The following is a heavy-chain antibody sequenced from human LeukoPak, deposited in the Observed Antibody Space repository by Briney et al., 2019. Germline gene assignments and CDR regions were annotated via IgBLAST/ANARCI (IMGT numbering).Heavy chain of an antibody. CDR3: ARDPQGYSSSWFDY. J-gene: IGHJ4*02. Sequence: GGSLRLSCAASGFTFSTYAMNWVRQAPGKGLEWVSSIRSSSSYIYYADSLKGRFTISRDNAKNSLYLQMNSLRAEDTAVYYCARDPQGYSSSWFDYWGQGTLVTVSS. V-gene: IGHV3-21*01. D-gene: IGHD6-13*01. CDR1: GFTFSTYA. CDR2: IRSSSSYI.